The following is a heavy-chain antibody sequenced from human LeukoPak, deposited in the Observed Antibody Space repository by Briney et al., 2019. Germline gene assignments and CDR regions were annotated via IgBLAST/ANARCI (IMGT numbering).Heavy chain of an antibody. D-gene: IGHD3-10*01. Sequence: SETLSLTCTVSGDSINNYYWSWIRQPPGKGLEWIGYIYYIGTTKFNPSLKSRVTISVDTSKNQFSLKLSSVTAADTAVYYCARDRPSMVRGVIIKHNWFDPWGQGTLVTVSS. CDR1: GDSINNYY. J-gene: IGHJ5*02. CDR3: ARDRPSMVRGVIIKHNWFDP. V-gene: IGHV4-59*12. CDR2: IYYIGTT.